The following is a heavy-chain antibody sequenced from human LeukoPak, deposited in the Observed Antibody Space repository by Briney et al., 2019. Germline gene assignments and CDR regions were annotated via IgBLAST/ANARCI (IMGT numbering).Heavy chain of an antibody. V-gene: IGHV3-23*01. Sequence: GGSLRLSCAASGFTFSSYAMSWVRQAPGKGLEWVSAISGSGGSTYYADSVKGRFTISRDNSKNTLYLQMNSLRAEDTAVYYCAKGLPPHRDYYYGSGSYEAPAWSAFDIWGQGTMVTVSS. J-gene: IGHJ3*02. CDR2: ISGSGGST. CDR1: GFTFSSYA. D-gene: IGHD3-10*01. CDR3: AKGLPPHRDYYYGSGSYEAPAWSAFDI.